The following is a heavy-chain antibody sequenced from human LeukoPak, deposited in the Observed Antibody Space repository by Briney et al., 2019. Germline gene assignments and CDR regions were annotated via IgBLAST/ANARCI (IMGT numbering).Heavy chain of an antibody. CDR3: ARGGGGSSSRGDWFDP. Sequence: SETLSLTCTVSGGSISSSSYYWSWIRQPPGKGLEWIGEINHSGSTNYNPSLKSRVTISVDTSKNQFSLKLSSVTAADTAVYYCARGGGGSSSRGDWFDPWGQGTLVTVSS. CDR1: GGSISSSSYY. V-gene: IGHV4-39*07. D-gene: IGHD6-6*01. J-gene: IGHJ5*02. CDR2: INHSGST.